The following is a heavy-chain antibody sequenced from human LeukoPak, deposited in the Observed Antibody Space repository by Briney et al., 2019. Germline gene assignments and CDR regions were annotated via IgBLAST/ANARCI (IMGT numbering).Heavy chain of an antibody. CDR2: IKSKTDGGTT. Sequence: GGSLRLSCAASGFTFSDAWMSWVRQAPGKGLEWVGLIKSKTDGGTTDYAAPVKGRFTISRDDSKNMLYLQMNSLKTEDTAVYYCTRPYYYDSSGYGVRRDAFDIWGQGTMVTVSS. CDR3: TRPYYYDSSGYGVRRDAFDI. CDR1: GFTFSDAW. D-gene: IGHD3-22*01. V-gene: IGHV3-15*01. J-gene: IGHJ3*02.